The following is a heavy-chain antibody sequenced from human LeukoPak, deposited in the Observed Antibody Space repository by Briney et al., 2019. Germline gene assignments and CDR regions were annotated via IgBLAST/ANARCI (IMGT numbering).Heavy chain of an antibody. J-gene: IGHJ6*02. D-gene: IGHD2-2*01. CDR3: ARDYKSTSCYQSEFCGMDV. CDR1: GFTFSDYY. CDR2: ISSSGSTI. V-gene: IGHV3-11*01. Sequence: PGGSLRLSCAASGFTFSDYYMSWIRQAPGKGLEWVSYISSSGSTIYYADSVKGRFTISRDNAKNSLYLQMNSLRAEDTAVYYCARDYKSTSCYQSEFCGMDVWGQGTTVTVSS.